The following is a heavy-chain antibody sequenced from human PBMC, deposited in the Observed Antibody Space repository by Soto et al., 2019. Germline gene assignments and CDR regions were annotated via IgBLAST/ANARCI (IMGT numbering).Heavy chain of an antibody. Sequence: SQTLSLTCAISGDSVSSNSAAWNWIRQSPSRGLEWLGRTYYRSKWYNDYAVSVKSRITINPDTSKNQFSLQLNSVTPEDTAVYYCAACLDLTTSQVIFYPWSQRTLVIVYS. V-gene: IGHV6-1*01. CDR3: AACLDLTTSQVIFYP. CDR1: GDSVSSNSAA. J-gene: IGHJ5*02. CDR2: TYYRSKWYN. D-gene: IGHD1-1*01.